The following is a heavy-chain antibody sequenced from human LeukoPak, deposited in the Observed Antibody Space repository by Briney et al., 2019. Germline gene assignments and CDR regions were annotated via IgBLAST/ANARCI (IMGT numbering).Heavy chain of an antibody. V-gene: IGHV4-34*01. CDR1: GGSFSGYY. D-gene: IGHD6-13*01. Sequence: PSETLSLTCAVYGGSFSGYYWSWIRQPPGKGLEWIGEINDSGSTNYNPPLKSRVTISVDTSKNQFSLKLSSVTAADTAVYYCARGIAADYWGQGTLVTVSS. CDR3: ARGIAADY. J-gene: IGHJ4*02. CDR2: INDSGST.